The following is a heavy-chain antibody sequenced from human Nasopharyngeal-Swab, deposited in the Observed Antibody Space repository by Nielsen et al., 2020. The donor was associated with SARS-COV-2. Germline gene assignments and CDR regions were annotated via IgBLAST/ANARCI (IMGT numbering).Heavy chain of an antibody. CDR2: IIPIFGTA. D-gene: IGHD3-10*01. J-gene: IGHJ4*02. CDR3: ARFLWFGELFFDY. Sequence: SVKVSCKASGGTFSSYAISWVRQAPGQGLEWMGVIIPIFGTANYAQKFQGRVTITADESTSTAYMELSSLRSEDTAVYYCARFLWFGELFFDYWGQGTLVTVSS. V-gene: IGHV1-69*13. CDR1: GGTFSSYA.